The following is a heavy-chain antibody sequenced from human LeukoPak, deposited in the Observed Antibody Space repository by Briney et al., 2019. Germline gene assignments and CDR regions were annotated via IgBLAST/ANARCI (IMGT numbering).Heavy chain of an antibody. CDR3: ARDPSAVPTAVNWFDP. CDR2: ISSSSSYI. V-gene: IGHV3-21*01. J-gene: IGHJ5*02. Sequence: GGSLRLSCAASGFTFSSYSMNWVRQAPGKGLEWVSSISSSSSYIYYADSVKGRFTISRDNAKNSLYLHMNSLRAEDMAVYYCARDPSAVPTAVNWFDPWGQGTLVTVSS. CDR1: GFTFSSYS. D-gene: IGHD2-2*01.